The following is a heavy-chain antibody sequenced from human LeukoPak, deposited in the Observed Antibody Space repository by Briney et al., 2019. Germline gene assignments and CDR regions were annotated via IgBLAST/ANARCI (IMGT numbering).Heavy chain of an antibody. CDR1: GFTSSSYA. CDR3: ARGSGSSSANFDY. CDR2: ISYDGSNK. V-gene: IGHV3-30*04. Sequence: SGRSLRLSCAASGFTSSSYAMHWVRQAPGKGLEWVAVISYDGSNKYYADSVKGRFTISRDNSKNTLYLQMNSLRAEDTAVYYCARGSGSSSANFDYWGQGTLVTVSS. D-gene: IGHD6-6*01. J-gene: IGHJ4*02.